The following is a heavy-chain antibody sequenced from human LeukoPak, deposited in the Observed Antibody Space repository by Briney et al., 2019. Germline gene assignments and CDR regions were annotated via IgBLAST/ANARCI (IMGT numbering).Heavy chain of an antibody. CDR2: VSADGSER. CDR1: RFAFNYYG. J-gene: IGHJ4*02. D-gene: IGHD3-3*01. CDR3: AKGSGAYGHPTSPLFDF. V-gene: IGHV3-30*18. Sequence: GGSLRLSCRGSRFAFNYYGMHWVRQTPGRGLEWVAVVSADGSERYYAQFVKGRFTISRDNSKNTLFLEMSSLRTEDTAVYYCAKGSGAYGHPTSPLFDFWGQGTLVTVSS.